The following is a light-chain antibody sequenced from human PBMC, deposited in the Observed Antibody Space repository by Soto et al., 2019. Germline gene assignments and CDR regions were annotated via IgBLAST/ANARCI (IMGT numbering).Light chain of an antibody. CDR2: GAS. CDR1: QSGSNNY. CDR3: KQYGSSGT. V-gene: IGKV3-20*01. Sequence: EVESAQSPGPLLMSPGDRATHSCSPSQSGSNNYLAWYHQKAGQALRLLIDGASNGATGIPVRFSVSGPSPDFHLTISRLEPEDFAVYYSKQYGSSGTFGQGAKVDMK. J-gene: IGKJ1*01.